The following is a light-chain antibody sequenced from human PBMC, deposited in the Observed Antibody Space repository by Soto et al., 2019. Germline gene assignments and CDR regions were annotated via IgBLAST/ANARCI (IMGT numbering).Light chain of an antibody. J-gene: IGLJ2*01. CDR3: AAWDDILNIVV. V-gene: IGLV1-44*01. CDR1: RSNIGKNT. CDR2: TPN. Sequence: QSVLTQPPSMSASPGQTITISCSGARSNIGKNTLNWFQQLPGTAPNLLISTPNHRPSGVRDRFSASKSGTSASLTISGLRSDDEADYYCAAWDDILNIVVFGGGIKLTVL.